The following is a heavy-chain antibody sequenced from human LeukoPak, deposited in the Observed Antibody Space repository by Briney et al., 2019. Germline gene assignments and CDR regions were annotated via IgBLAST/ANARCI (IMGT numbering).Heavy chain of an antibody. CDR3: ARDHSIVAAGNFDC. D-gene: IGHD6-13*01. Sequence: PGGSLRLSCAASGFTFSSYAMHWVRQAPGKGLEWVAVISYDGSNKYYADSVKGRFTISRDNSKNTLYLQMNSLRAEDTAVYYCARDHSIVAAGNFDCWGQGTLVTVSS. J-gene: IGHJ4*02. CDR1: GFTFSSYA. CDR2: ISYDGSNK. V-gene: IGHV3-30*04.